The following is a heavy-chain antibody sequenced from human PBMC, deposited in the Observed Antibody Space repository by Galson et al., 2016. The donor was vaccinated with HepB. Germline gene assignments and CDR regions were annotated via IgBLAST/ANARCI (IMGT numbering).Heavy chain of an antibody. CDR3: ARLGSELATIRGAFDI. CDR1: GGSFSNYA. CDR2: IIPAFDTA. D-gene: IGHD5-24*01. J-gene: IGHJ3*02. Sequence: SVKVSCKASGGSFSNYAINWVRQAPGQGLEWMGGIIPAFDTANYAQSFQGRVTITADESTNTAYMGLSILRSEDTAIYYCARLGSELATIRGAFDIWGQGTIVTVSS. V-gene: IGHV1-69*13.